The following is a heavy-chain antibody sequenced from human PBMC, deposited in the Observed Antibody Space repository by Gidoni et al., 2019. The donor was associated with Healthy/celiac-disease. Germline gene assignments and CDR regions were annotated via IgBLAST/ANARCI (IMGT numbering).Heavy chain of an antibody. Sequence: EVQLVESGGGLVKPGGSLRLSCAASGFTFSNAWMSWVRQAPGKGLACVGRIKSKTDGGTTDYAAPVKGRFTISRDDSKNTLYLQMNSLKTEDTAVYYCTTDLDYYDSSGYYYAFDIWGQGTMVTVSS. CDR3: TTDLDYYDSSGYYYAFDI. V-gene: IGHV3-15*01. CDR2: IKSKTDGGTT. J-gene: IGHJ3*02. CDR1: GFTFSNAW. D-gene: IGHD3-22*01.